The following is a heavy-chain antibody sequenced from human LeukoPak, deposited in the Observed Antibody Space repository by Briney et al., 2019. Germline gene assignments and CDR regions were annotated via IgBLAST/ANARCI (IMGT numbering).Heavy chain of an antibody. V-gene: IGHV3-74*01. CDR3: ERGASGYYDSSGYLFDY. D-gene: IGHD3-22*01. CDR2: INSDGSST. CDR1: GFTFSSYA. Sequence: SGGSLRLSCAPSGFTFSSYAMTCVPQAPGEGLVWVSRINSDGSSTSYAHSVKGRFTISRDNAKNTVYLQINSLRAEGTAVYYCERGASGYYDSSGYLFDYWGQGTLVTVSS. J-gene: IGHJ4*02.